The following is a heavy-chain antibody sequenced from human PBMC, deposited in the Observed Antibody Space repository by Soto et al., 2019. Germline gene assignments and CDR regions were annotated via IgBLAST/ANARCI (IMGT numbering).Heavy chain of an antibody. V-gene: IGHV3-30*18. CDR3: AKALGYCSGGSCYSGLEPTVAGDWFDP. Sequence: GGSLRLSCADSGFTFSSYGMHWVRQAPGKGLEWVAVISYDGSNKYYADPVKGRFTISRDNSKNTLYLQMNSLRAEDTAVYYCAKALGYCSGGSCYSGLEPTVAGDWFDPWGQGTLVTVS. J-gene: IGHJ5*02. CDR2: ISYDGSNK. D-gene: IGHD2-15*01. CDR1: GFTFSSYG.